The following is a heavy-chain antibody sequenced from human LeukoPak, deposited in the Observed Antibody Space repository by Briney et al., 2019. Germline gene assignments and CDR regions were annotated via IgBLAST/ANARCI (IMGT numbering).Heavy chain of an antibody. J-gene: IGHJ6*03. CDR2: IKSKTDGGTT. V-gene: IGHV3-15*01. D-gene: IGHD3-3*01. CDR3: ARAYQRDFWSGYRYYYMDV. Sequence: GGSLRLSCAASGFTFSNAWMSWVRQAPGKGLEWVGRIKSKTDGGTTDYAAPVKGRFTISRDGSKNTLYLQMNSLRAEDTAVYYCARAYQRDFWSGYRYYYMDVWGKGTTVTVSS. CDR1: GFTFSNAW.